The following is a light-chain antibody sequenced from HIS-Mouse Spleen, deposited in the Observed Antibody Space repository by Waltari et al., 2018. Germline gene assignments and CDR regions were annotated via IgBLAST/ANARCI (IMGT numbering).Light chain of an antibody. J-gene: IGLJ3*02. Sequence: SYELTQPPSVSVSPGQTARITCSGDALPKQYAYWYQQKPGQAPVLVLYKDSERPSGFPELFAGSSSGTTVTLTISGVQAEDEADYYCQSADSSGTYWVFGGGTKLTVL. CDR1: ALPKQY. CDR2: KDS. V-gene: IGLV3-25*03. CDR3: QSADSSGTYWV.